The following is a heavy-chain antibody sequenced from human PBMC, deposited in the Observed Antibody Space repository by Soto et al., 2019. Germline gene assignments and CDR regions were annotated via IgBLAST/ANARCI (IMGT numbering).Heavy chain of an antibody. CDR3: AREAAGILNWFDP. Sequence: SQTLSLTCAISGDSVSSNSATWDWIRQSPSRGLEWLGRTYYRSKWYNDYAVSVKSRITINPDTSNNQFSLKLSSVTTADTAVYYCAREAAGILNWFDPWGQGTLVTVSS. CDR1: GDSVSSNSAT. V-gene: IGHV6-1*01. D-gene: IGHD6-25*01. CDR2: TYYRSKWYN. J-gene: IGHJ5*02.